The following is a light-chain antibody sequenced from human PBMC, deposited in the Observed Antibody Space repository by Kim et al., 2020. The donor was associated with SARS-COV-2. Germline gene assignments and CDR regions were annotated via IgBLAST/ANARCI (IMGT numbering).Light chain of an antibody. V-gene: IGLV1-40*01. CDR1: RANIGADYD. CDR3: QSYDSSLSGFVI. J-gene: IGLJ2*01. Sequence: VTISCTGGRANIGADYDVHWYQQRPGTAPKLSISGNTNRTSGVPDRFSASKSGTSASLAITGLQSDDEGDYYCQSYDSSLSGFVIFGGGTQLTVL. CDR2: GNT.